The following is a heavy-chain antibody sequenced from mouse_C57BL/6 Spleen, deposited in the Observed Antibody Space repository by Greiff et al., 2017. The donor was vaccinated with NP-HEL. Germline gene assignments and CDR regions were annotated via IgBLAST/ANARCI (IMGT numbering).Heavy chain of an antibody. Sequence: EVHLVESGPELVKPGASVKISCKASGYSFTDYNMNWVKQSNGKSLEWIGVINPNYGTTSYNQKFKGKATLTVDQSSSTAYMQLNSLTSEDSAVYYCASPNYYGSSYRAYYYAMDYWGQGTSVTVSS. CDR1: GYSFTDYN. D-gene: IGHD1-1*01. CDR3: ASPNYYGSSYRAYYYAMDY. V-gene: IGHV1-39*01. CDR2: INPNYGTT. J-gene: IGHJ4*01.